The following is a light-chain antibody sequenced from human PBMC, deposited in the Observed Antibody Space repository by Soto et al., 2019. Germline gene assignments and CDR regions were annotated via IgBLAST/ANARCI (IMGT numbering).Light chain of an antibody. Sequence: MQSPGTLSLSPGDRATLSCRASQTVGTNAVVWFQQKPGQAPRLVMYQTSARATGIPDRFSGSGSGTEFTLTINSLQSEDFAVYYCQPYNNWPLTFGGGTKVDIK. CDR1: QTVGTN. J-gene: IGKJ4*01. CDR3: QPYNNWPLT. CDR2: QTS. V-gene: IGKV3D-15*01.